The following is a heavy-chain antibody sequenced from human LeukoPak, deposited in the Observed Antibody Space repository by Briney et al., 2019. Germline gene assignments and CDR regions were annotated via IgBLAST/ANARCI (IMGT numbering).Heavy chain of an antibody. CDR1: GFIFNNYA. CDR3: AKAGLGQKRWGLGY. D-gene: IGHD3-16*01. CDR2: ITAGGDET. Sequence: GGALRLSCAASGFIFNNYAMNWVRQAPGKGLEGVSGITAGGDETYYADSVRGRFTISRDNSKSALYLLVNSLRADDKAAYYCAKAGLGQKRWGLGYWGQGTLVTVSS. J-gene: IGHJ4*02. V-gene: IGHV3-23*01.